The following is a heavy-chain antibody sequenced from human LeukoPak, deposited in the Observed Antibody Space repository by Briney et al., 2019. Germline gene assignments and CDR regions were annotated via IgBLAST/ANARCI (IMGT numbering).Heavy chain of an antibody. CDR1: GFTFSSHW. CDR3: ARAPLLSSDTRYYHGMDV. J-gene: IGHJ6*02. CDR2: IKQDGSEK. Sequence: GGSLRLSCAASGFTFSSHWMSWVRQAPGKGLEWVANIKQDGSEKYYVDSVKGRFTISRDNAKNSLYPQMNSLRAEDTAVYYCARAPLLSSDTRYYHGMDVWGQGTTVTVSS. V-gene: IGHV3-7*04. D-gene: IGHD5-18*01.